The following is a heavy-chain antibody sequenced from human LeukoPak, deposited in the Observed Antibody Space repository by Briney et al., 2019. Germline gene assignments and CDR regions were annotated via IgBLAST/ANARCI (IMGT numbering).Heavy chain of an antibody. D-gene: IGHD6-19*01. J-gene: IGHJ4*02. V-gene: IGHV3-11*05. CDR3: ARGGVGCFDY. CDR2: ISSSSSYT. Sequence: GGSLRLSCTASGFTFSDYYMSWIRQAPGQGLEWVSYISSSSSYTTYADSVKGRLTISRDNAKNTVYLQMNSLRAEDTAVYYCARGGVGCFDYWGQGALVTVSS. CDR1: GFTFSDYY.